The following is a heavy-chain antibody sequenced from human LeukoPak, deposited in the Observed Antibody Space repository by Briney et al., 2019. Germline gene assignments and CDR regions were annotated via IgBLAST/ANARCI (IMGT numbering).Heavy chain of an antibody. CDR2: ISSSGSII. V-gene: IGHV3-11*01. CDR1: GFTFTDYY. CDR3: AKDDRWLQFCC. Sequence: GGSLRLSCAASGFTFTDYYRSWIRQAPGKGLEWISYISSSGSIIYYADSVRGRFTISRDNSRNTLYLQMNSLRAEDTAVYYCAKDDRWLQFCCWGQGTLVTVSA. J-gene: IGHJ4*02. D-gene: IGHD5-24*01.